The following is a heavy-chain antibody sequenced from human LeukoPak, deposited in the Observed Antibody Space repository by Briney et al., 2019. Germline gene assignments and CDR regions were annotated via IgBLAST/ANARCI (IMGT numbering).Heavy chain of an antibody. V-gene: IGHV3-21*01. CDR2: ISSSSSYI. Sequence: GGSLRLSCAASGFTVSRNYMSWARLAPGKGLEWVSSISSSSSYIYYADSVKGRFTISRDNAKNSLYLQMNSLRAEDTAVYFCAREGGTRDFYYYMDVWGKGTTVTVSS. CDR1: GFTVSRNY. J-gene: IGHJ6*03. D-gene: IGHD2-2*01. CDR3: AREGGTRDFYYYMDV.